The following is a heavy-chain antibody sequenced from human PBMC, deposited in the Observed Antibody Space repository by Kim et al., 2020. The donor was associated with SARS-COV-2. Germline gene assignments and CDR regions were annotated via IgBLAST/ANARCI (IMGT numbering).Heavy chain of an antibody. V-gene: IGHV3-53*01. Sequence: GRTYYADYVRGRFTISRDNSKNTLYLQMNSMRAEDTAVYYCAREKEGFDPWGQGTLVTVSS. CDR3: AREKEGFDP. CDR2: GRT. J-gene: IGHJ5*02.